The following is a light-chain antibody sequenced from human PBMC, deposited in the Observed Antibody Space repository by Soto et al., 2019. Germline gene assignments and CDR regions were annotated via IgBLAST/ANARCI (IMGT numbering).Light chain of an antibody. J-gene: IGKJ2*01. CDR1: QSISSY. Sequence: DIQMTQSPSSLSASVGDRVTITCRTSQSISSYLHWYQQKPGKAPKLLIYAASTLQSGVPSRFSGSGFGTDFTLTISSLQPEDFATYYCQQSYSTPLYTFGQGTKLEIK. CDR2: AAS. CDR3: QQSYSTPLYT. V-gene: IGKV1-39*01.